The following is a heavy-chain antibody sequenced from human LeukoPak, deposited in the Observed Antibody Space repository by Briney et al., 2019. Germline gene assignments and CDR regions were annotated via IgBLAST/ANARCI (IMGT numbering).Heavy chain of an antibody. V-gene: IGHV3-23*01. Sequence: GGSLRLSCAASGFTFSSYAMSWVRQAPGKGLEWVSAISGRGGSTYYADSVKGRFTISRENSKNTLYLQMNSLRAEDTAVYYCAKFSVEFYYYYMDVWGKGTTVTVSS. J-gene: IGHJ6*03. D-gene: IGHD1-1*01. CDR2: ISGRGGST. CDR1: GFTFSSYA. CDR3: AKFSVEFYYYYMDV.